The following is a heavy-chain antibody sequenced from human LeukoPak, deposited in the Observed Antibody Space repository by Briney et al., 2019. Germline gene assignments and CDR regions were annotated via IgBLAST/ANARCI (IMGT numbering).Heavy chain of an antibody. CDR2: MNRNSGNT. Sequence: ASVKVSCKASGYTFTSYDINWVRQATGRGLEWRGWMNRNSGNTDYAQKFQGRVTMTRNNSISTAYMELSSLRSEDAAVYYCARGRRGDAFDIWGQGTMVTVSS. CDR1: GYTFTSYD. V-gene: IGHV1-8*01. D-gene: IGHD1-26*01. J-gene: IGHJ3*02. CDR3: ARGRRGDAFDI.